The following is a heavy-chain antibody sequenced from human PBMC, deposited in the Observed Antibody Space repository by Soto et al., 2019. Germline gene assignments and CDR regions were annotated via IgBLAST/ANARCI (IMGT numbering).Heavy chain of an antibody. CDR1: GFTFSSYA. J-gene: IGHJ6*02. Sequence: PVGSLRLSCAASGFTFSSYAMYWFLQSPVKGLEWVAVISYEGTNRYYADSVKGRSTISRDNSKNTLDLQMNSLRTEDTAVYYCARDYGSYPYYYYAVDVWGQGTTVTVSS. CDR2: ISYEGTNR. CDR3: ARDYGSYPYYYYAVDV. V-gene: IGHV3-30-3*01. D-gene: IGHD1-26*01.